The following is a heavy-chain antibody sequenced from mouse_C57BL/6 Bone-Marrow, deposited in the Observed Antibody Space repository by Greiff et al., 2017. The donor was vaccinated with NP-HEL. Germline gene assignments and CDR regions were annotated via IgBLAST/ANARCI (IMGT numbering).Heavy chain of an antibody. CDR2: ISSGGDYI. V-gene: IGHV5-9-1*02. Sequence: EVQVVESGEGLVKPGGSLKLSCAASGFTFSSYAMSWVRQTPEKRLEWVAYISSGGDYIYYADTVKGRFTISRDNARNTLYLQMSSLKSEDTAMYYCTRDGGSGYLAYWGQGTLVTVSA. CDR1: GFTFSSYA. CDR3: TRDGGSGYLAY. J-gene: IGHJ3*01. D-gene: IGHD3-2*02.